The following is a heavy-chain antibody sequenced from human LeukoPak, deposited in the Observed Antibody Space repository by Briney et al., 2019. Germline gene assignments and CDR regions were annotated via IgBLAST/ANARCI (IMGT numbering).Heavy chain of an antibody. V-gene: IGHV3-30*03. CDR3: ASPGEIDYRKFGH. J-gene: IGHJ4*02. Sequence: PGRSLRLSCAASGFTFNIFYMHWVRQTPGKGLEWVGVISAGGTITKYAASVKGRFTISRDNSKNTLYLQMSRLRAEDTAVYYCASPGEIDYRKFGHWGQGTLVTVSS. D-gene: IGHD4-11*01. CDR2: ISAGGTIT. CDR1: GFTFNIFY.